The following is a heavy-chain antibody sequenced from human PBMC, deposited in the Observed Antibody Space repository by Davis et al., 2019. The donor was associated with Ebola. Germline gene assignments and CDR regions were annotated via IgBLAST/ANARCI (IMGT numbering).Heavy chain of an antibody. CDR2: ISAYNGNT. Sequence: ASVKVSCKASGGTFSSYTISWVRQAPGQGLEWMGWISAYNGNTNYAQKLQGRVTMTTDTSTSTAYMELRSLRSDDTAVYYCARDRIVGAMDYWGQGTLVTVSS. V-gene: IGHV1-18*01. J-gene: IGHJ4*02. D-gene: IGHD1-26*01. CDR1: GGTFSSYT. CDR3: ARDRIVGAMDY.